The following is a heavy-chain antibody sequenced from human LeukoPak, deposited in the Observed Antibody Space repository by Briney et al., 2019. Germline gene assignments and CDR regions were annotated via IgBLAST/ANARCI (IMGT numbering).Heavy chain of an antibody. Sequence: SETLSLTCDVFGGSIKDRDWWTWVRQPPEKGLEWPREIQTTGRTNSNPSLRSRVTMSINKARKQVFLNLNSVTAADTAAYYCASADIGWNPAHYWGQGTLVIVSS. D-gene: IGHD2-15*01. V-gene: IGHV4-4*02. CDR3: ASADIGWNPAHY. J-gene: IGHJ4*02. CDR1: GGSIKDRDW. CDR2: IQTTGRT.